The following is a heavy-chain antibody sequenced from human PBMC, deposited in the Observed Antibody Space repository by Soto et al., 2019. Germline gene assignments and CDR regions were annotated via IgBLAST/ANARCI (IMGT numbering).Heavy chain of an antibody. CDR3: ARVEANCTNGVCVYYFDY. Sequence: EVQLVESGGGLVQPGGSLRLSCAASGFTVSSNYMSWVRQAPGKGLEWISVISSGGSTYYADSVKGGFTISRHNSKNTLYVQMNSLRAEDTAVYYCARVEANCTNGVCVYYFDYWGQGSLVTVCS. CDR2: ISSGGST. V-gene: IGHV3-53*04. CDR1: GFTVSSNY. J-gene: IGHJ4*02. D-gene: IGHD2-8*01.